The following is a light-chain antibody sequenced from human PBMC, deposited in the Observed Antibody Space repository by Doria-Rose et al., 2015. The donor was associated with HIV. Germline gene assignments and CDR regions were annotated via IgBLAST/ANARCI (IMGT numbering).Light chain of an antibody. J-gene: IGKJ1*01. Sequence: EIVLTQSPGTLSLSPGEGATLSCRASQSFSSTYLAWYQQKPGQAPSLLIYDGSTRATGIPDRFSASGSVTDFTLTINGLEPEDFALYYCHQYGTSWTFGQGTKVEI. CDR2: DGS. CDR3: HQYGTSWT. CDR1: QSFSSTY. V-gene: IGKV3-20*01.